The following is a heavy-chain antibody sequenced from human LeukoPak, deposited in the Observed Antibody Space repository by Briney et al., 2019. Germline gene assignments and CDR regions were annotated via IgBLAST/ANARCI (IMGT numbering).Heavy chain of an antibody. CDR3: ARDSSGWSHDAFDI. V-gene: IGHV3-48*03. CDR2: ISSSGSTI. Sequence: GGSLRLSCAASGFTFSSYEMNWVRQAPGKGLEWVSYISSSGSTIYYTDSVKGRFTISRDNAKNSLYLQMNSLRAEDTAIYYCARDSSGWSHDAFDIWGQGTMVTVSS. CDR1: GFTFSSYE. D-gene: IGHD6-19*01. J-gene: IGHJ3*02.